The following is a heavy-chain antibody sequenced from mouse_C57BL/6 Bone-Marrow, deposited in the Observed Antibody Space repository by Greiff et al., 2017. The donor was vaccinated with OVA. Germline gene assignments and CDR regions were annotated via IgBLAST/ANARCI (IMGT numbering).Heavy chain of an antibody. CDR1: GFTFSSYT. CDR2: ISGGGGNT. J-gene: IGHJ2*01. Sequence: VQLQESGGGLVKPGGSLKLSCAASGFTFSSYTMSWVRQTPEKRLEWVATISGGGGNTYYPDSVKGRFTISRDNAKNTLYLQMSSLRSEDTALYYCSGPYFDYWGQGTTLTVSS. V-gene: IGHV5-9*01. CDR3: SGPYFDY.